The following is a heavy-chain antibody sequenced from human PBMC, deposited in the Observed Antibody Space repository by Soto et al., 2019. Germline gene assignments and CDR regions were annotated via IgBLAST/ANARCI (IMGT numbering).Heavy chain of an antibody. D-gene: IGHD3-22*01. J-gene: IGHJ3*02. CDR3: ARGSSGYYGSGFDI. CDR1: GGSFSGYY. V-gene: IGHV4-34*01. CDR2: IDHSGST. Sequence: SETLSLTCAVYGGSFSGYYWSWIRQPPGKGLEWIGEIDHSGSTNYNPSLKSRVTISVDTSKNQFSLKLSSVTAADTAVYYCARGSSGYYGSGFDIWGQGTMVTVSS.